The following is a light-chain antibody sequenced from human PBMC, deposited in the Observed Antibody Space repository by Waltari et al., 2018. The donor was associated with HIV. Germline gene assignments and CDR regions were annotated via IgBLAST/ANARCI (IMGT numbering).Light chain of an antibody. CDR3: QSYDTSLSGWV. V-gene: IGLV1-40*01. CDR2: SNN. CDR1: NSNIGAGYD. J-gene: IGLJ3*02. Sequence: QSVLTQPPSVSGAPGQRVIISCAGRNSNIGAGYDVHWYQQLPETAPKLLIYSNNMRPAGGPDRFSGSKSGTAASLAITGLQAEDEAAYYCQSYDTSLSGWVFGGGTKLTVL.